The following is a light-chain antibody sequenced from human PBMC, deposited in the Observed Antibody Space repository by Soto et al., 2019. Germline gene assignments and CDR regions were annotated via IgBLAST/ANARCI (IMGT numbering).Light chain of an antibody. CDR1: SSNIGSNY. Sequence: QPVLTQPPSASGTPGQRVTISCSGSSSNIGSNYVYWYQQLPGTAPKLLIYRNNHRPSGVPDRFSGSKSGTSASLAISGLRSEDEADYYCAAWDDSLSGWVFGGGTKLTVL. CDR3: AAWDDSLSGWV. CDR2: RNN. V-gene: IGLV1-47*01. J-gene: IGLJ3*02.